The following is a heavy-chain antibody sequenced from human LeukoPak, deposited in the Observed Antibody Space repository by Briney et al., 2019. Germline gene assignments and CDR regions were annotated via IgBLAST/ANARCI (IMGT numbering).Heavy chain of an antibody. D-gene: IGHD3-22*01. Sequence: SETLSLTCIVSGGSISSSNSYWGWIRQPPGKGLEWIGSIYYSGNTYYNSSLKSRVTISIDTSKNQFSLKLSSVTAADTAVYYCASDYYDSSGYRSDHWGQGTLVTVSS. CDR3: ASDYYDSSGYRSDH. V-gene: IGHV4-39*01. CDR1: GGSISSSNSY. J-gene: IGHJ4*02. CDR2: IYYSGNT.